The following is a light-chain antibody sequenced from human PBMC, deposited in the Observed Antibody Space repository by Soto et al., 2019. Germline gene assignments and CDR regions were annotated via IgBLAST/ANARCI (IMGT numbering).Light chain of an antibody. CDR2: KAS. J-gene: IGKJ1*01. CDR3: QQYNGYWA. Sequence: DIQMTQSPSTLSASVGDRVTITCRASQSISSWLAWYQQKPGKAPKLLIYKASTLETGVPSRFSGSGSGTEFTLTISSLQPDDSANYYCQQYNGYWAFGKGTKVEIK. CDR1: QSISSW. V-gene: IGKV1-5*03.